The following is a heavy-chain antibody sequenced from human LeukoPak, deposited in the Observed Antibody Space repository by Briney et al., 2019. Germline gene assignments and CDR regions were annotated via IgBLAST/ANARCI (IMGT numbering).Heavy chain of an antibody. CDR2: IIPIFGTP. V-gene: IGHV1-69*05. J-gene: IGHJ4*02. Sequence: ASVKVSCKASGGTFSSYAISWVRQAPGQGLEWMGGIIPIFGTPNYAQKFQGRVTITTDESTSTAYMELSSLRSEDTAVYYCARTNLDCKNGVCYDYWGQGTLVTVSS. CDR1: GGTFSSYA. CDR3: ARTNLDCKNGVCYDY. D-gene: IGHD2-8*01.